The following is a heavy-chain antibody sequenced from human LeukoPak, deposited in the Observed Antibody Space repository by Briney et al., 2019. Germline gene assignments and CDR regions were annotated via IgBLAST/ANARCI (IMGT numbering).Heavy chain of an antibody. J-gene: IGHJ4*02. CDR2: ISFDATNK. D-gene: IGHD2-2*01. CDR3: AKSDCSSTSCLADS. CDR1: GFSFSTYG. V-gene: IGHV3-30*18. Sequence: GGSLRLSCAASGFSFSTYGMHWVRQPPGKGLEWAAVISFDATNKYYSDSVKGRFTISRDNSKNTLYLQMNSLRGEDTAVYYCAKSDCSSTSCLADSWGQGTLVIVSS.